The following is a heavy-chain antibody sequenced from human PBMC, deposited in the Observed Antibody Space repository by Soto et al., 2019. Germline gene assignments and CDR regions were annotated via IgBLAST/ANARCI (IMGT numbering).Heavy chain of an antibody. CDR2: INSDGSSA. CDR1: GFTFSNYL. Sequence: PGGSLRLSCAASGFTFSNYLMHWVRQSPGKGLVWVSRINSDGSSASYADSVKGRFTISRDNAKNTLYLQMNSLRAEDTAVYYCARDTLELLYYFDYWGQGTLVTVSS. CDR3: ARDTLELLYYFDY. D-gene: IGHD1-7*01. V-gene: IGHV3-74*01. J-gene: IGHJ4*02.